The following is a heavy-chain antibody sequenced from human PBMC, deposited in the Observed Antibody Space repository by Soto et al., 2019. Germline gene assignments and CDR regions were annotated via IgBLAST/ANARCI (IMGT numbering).Heavy chain of an antibody. CDR3: ARDRGGQWLVRDYYYGMDV. Sequence: EVQLVEAGGGLVQPVGSLRLSCAASGFTFSSYWMSWVRQAPGKGLEWVANIKQDGSEKYYVDSVKGRFTISRDNAKNSLYLQMNSLRAEDTAVYYCARDRGGQWLVRDYYYGMDVWGQGTTVTVSS. V-gene: IGHV3-7*03. CDR1: GFTFSSYW. CDR2: IKQDGSEK. J-gene: IGHJ6*02. D-gene: IGHD6-19*01.